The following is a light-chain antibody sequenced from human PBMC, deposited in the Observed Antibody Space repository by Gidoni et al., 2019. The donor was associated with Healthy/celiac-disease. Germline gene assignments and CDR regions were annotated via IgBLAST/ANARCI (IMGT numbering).Light chain of an antibody. J-gene: IGKJ1*01. CDR2: KAS. V-gene: IGKV1-5*03. Sequence: DIHMTQSPSTLSASVGDRVTITCRASQSISSWLAWYQQKSGKVPKLLIYKASSLESGVPSRFSGSGSGTEFTLTISSLQPDDFATYYCQQYSSDSLTFXQXTKVEIK. CDR3: QQYSSDSLT. CDR1: QSISSW.